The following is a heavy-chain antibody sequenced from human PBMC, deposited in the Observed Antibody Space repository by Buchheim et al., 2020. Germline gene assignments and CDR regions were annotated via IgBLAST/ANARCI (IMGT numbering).Heavy chain of an antibody. V-gene: IGHV3-21*01. D-gene: IGHD4-23*01. CDR3: ATDYGGWFAI. CDR1: GFTFSSYT. CDR2: INSNSRYI. Sequence: EVQLVDSGGGLVKPGGSLRLSCAASGFTFSSYTMTWVRQAPGKGLEWVSSINSNSRYIYYADSVKGRFTLSRDNAQNSLYLQMNSLSAEDTAVYYCATDYGGWFAIWGQG. J-gene: IGHJ4*02.